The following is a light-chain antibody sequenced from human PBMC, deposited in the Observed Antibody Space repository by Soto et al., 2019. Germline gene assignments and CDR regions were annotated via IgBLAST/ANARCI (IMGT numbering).Light chain of an antibody. CDR3: QQYGVSPLT. CDR2: GAF. J-gene: IGKJ3*01. CDR1: ESLITKA. V-gene: IGKV3-20*01. Sequence: EIVLTQSPGTLSLSPGETATVSCRATESLITKALAWYQQKPGQAPRLLIYGAFTRDAAIPDRFNGSGSGTDFALTISRLELEDSAVYYCQQYGVSPLTFGPGNKVEIK.